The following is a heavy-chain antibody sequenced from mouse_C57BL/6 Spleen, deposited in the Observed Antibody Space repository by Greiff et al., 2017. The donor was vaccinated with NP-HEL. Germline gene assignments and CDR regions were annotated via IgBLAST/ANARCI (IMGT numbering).Heavy chain of an antibody. CDR2: INPYNGGT. V-gene: IGHV1-19*01. CDR3: ARRKRDYYGSSYDY. Sequence: EVKLVESGPVLVKPGASVKMSCKASGYTFTDYYMNWVKQSHGKSLEWIGVINPYNGGTSYNQKFKGKATLTVDKSSSTAYMELNSLTSEDSAVYYCARRKRDYYGSSYDYWGQGTTLTVSS. J-gene: IGHJ2*01. CDR1: GYTFTDYY. D-gene: IGHD1-1*01.